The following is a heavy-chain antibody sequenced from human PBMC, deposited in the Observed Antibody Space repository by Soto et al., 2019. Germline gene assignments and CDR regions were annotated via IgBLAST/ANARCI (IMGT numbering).Heavy chain of an antibody. D-gene: IGHD1-1*01. J-gene: IGHJ4*02. CDR2: ISGDNDRT. CDR3: ARDHNFVRDH. Sequence: QVQLVQSGAEVEKPGASVKVSCKASGYTFTSYGISWVRQAPGQGLEWMGWISGDNDRTNYPQKLQGRVTMTPDTSTSTAYMELRSLRSDDTAVYYCARDHNFVRDHWGQGTLVTVSS. CDR1: GYTFTSYG. V-gene: IGHV1-18*01.